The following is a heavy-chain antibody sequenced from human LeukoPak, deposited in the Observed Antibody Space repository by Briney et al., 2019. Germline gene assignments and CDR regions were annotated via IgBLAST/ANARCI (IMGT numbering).Heavy chain of an antibody. Sequence: GGSLRLSCAASGFTFGDYGMSWVRQAPGKGLEWVSGINWNGGSTGYADSVKGRFTISRDNAKNSLYLQMNSLRAEDTALYYCARHHHYYDSSGYPQFDPWGQGTLVTVSS. CDR3: ARHHHYYDSSGYPQFDP. J-gene: IGHJ5*02. CDR1: GFTFGDYG. D-gene: IGHD3-22*01. CDR2: INWNGGST. V-gene: IGHV3-20*04.